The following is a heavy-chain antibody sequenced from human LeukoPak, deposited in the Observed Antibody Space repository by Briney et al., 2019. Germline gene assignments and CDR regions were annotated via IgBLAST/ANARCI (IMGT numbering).Heavy chain of an antibody. CDR3: ARGMYYYDGSGDY. J-gene: IGHJ4*02. D-gene: IGHD3-22*01. V-gene: IGHV4-59*08. CDR1: GGSISIYY. Sequence: SETLSLTCSVSGGSISIYYCSWIRQPPGKGLEWIGYIYYSGSTNYNPSLKSRVTISINTSKNQFSLNLTSVTAADTAVYYCARGMYYYDGSGDYWGQGTLVTVSS. CDR2: IYYSGST.